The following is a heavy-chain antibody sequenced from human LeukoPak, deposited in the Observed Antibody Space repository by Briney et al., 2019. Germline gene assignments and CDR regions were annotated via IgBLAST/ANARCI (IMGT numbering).Heavy chain of an antibody. CDR1: GYTFTSYD. Sequence: ASVKVSCKASGYTFTSYDINWVRQATGQGLEWMGWMNPNSGNTGYAQKFQGRVTITRNTSISTAYMELSSLRSEDTAVYYCATGPYSGYDPQYFFDYWGQGTLVTVSS. CDR2: MNPNSGNT. D-gene: IGHD5-12*01. V-gene: IGHV1-8*03. CDR3: ATGPYSGYDPQYFFDY. J-gene: IGHJ4*02.